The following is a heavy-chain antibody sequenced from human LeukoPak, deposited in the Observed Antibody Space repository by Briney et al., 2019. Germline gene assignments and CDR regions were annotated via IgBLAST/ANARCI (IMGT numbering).Heavy chain of an antibody. V-gene: IGHV4-38-2*02. J-gene: IGHJ3*02. CDR2: IYHSGST. D-gene: IGHD2-8*01. CDR3: ARGDRPREIPPLIRKKNAFDI. CDR1: GYSISSGYY. Sequence: SETLSLTCTVSGYSISSGYYWGWIRQPPGKGLEWIGSIYHSGSTYYNPSLKSRLTISVDTSKNQFSLKLSSVTAADTAVYYCARGDRPREIPPLIRKKNAFDIWGQGTMVTVSS.